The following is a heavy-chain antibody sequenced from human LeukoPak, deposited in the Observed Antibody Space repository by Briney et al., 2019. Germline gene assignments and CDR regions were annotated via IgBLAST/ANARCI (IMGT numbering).Heavy chain of an antibody. V-gene: IGHV3-11*01. D-gene: IGHD3-16*01. CDR1: GFTFSDYY. Sequence: GGSLRLSCAASGFTFSDYYMSWIRQAPGKGLEWVSYISSSDTTIDYADSVKGRFTISRDNAKNSLYLQINSLRAEDTAVYFCAKDRLGGPYFFHYWGQGTLVTVSS. CDR2: ISSSDTTI. J-gene: IGHJ4*02. CDR3: AKDRLGGPYFFHY.